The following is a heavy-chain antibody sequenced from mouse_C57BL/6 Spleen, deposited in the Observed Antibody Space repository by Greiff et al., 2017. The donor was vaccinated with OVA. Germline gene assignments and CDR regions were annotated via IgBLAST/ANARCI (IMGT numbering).Heavy chain of an antibody. CDR1: GFNIKNTY. D-gene: IGHD3-2*02. Sequence: EVKLQQSVAELVRPGASVKLSCTASGFNIKNTYMHWVKQRPEQGLEWIGRIDPANGNTKYAPKFQGKATITADTSSNTAYLQLSSLTSEDTAIYYCASLDSSGPYYYAMDYWGQGTSVTVSS. CDR3: ASLDSSGPYYYAMDY. V-gene: IGHV14-3*01. J-gene: IGHJ4*01. CDR2: IDPANGNT.